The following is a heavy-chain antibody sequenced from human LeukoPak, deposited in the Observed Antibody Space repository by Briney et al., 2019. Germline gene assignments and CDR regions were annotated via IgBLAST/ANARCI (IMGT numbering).Heavy chain of an antibody. CDR2: IYYSGST. CDR1: GGSISSGGYY. V-gene: IGHV4-31*03. D-gene: IGHD3-10*01. Sequence: PSETLSLTCTVSGGSISSGGYYWSWIRQHPGKGLEWIGNIYYSGSTYYNPSLKSRVTISVDTSKNQFSLKLSSVTAADTAVYYCARVSSLWFGEVNLFDHWGQGTLVTVSS. CDR3: ARVSSLWFGEVNLFDH. J-gene: IGHJ5*02.